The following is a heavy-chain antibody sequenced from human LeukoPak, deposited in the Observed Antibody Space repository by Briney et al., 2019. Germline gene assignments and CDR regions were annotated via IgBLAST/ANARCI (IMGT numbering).Heavy chain of an antibody. D-gene: IGHD3-9*01. V-gene: IGHV3-23*01. CDR2: ISGSGGST. CDR3: ARDLARNYDILTGLVY. J-gene: IGHJ4*02. CDR1: GFTFSSYA. Sequence: GGSLRLSCAASGFTFSSYAMSWVRQAPGKGLEWVSAISGSGGSTYYTDSVKGRFTISRDNSKNTLYLQMNSLRSEDTAVYYCARDLARNYDILTGLVYWGQGTLVTVSS.